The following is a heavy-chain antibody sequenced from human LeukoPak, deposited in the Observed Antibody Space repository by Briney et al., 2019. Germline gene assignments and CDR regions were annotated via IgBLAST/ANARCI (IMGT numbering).Heavy chain of an antibody. V-gene: IGHV4-34*01. CDR1: GGSFSGYY. CDR3: ANSDEPGWRYYYGMDV. CDR2: INHSGST. Sequence: PSETLSLTCAVYGGSFSGYYWSWIRQPPGKGLEWIGEINHSGSTNYNPSLKSRVTISVDTSKNQFSLKLSSVTAADTAVYYCANSDEPGWRYYYGMDVWGQGTTVTVSS. J-gene: IGHJ6*02. D-gene: IGHD6-19*01.